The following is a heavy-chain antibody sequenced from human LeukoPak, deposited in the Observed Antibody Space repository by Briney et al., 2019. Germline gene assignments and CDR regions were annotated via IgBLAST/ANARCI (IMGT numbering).Heavy chain of an antibody. V-gene: IGHV4-34*01. CDR2: INHSGST. D-gene: IGHD3-3*01. CDR3: ARGSREYYDFWSGYPPHNWFDP. J-gene: IGHJ5*02. CDR1: GGSFSGYY. Sequence: SETLSLTCAVYGGSFSGYYWSWIRQPPGKGLEWIGEINHSGSTNHNPSLKSRVTISVDTSKNQFSLKLSSVTAADTAVYYCARGSREYYDFWSGYPPHNWFDPWGQGTLVTVSS.